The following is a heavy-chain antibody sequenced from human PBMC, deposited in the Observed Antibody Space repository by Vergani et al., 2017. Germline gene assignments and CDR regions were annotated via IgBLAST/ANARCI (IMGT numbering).Heavy chain of an antibody. Sequence: QVQLVQSGAEVKKPGASVKVSCKASGYTFTSYGISWVRQATGQGLEWMGWMNPNSGNTGYAQKFQGRVTMTRNTSISTAYMELSSLRSEDTAVYYCARGRGYCSSTSCYFEAFDIWGQGTMVTVSS. J-gene: IGHJ3*02. CDR1: GYTFTSYG. D-gene: IGHD2-2*01. CDR3: ARGRGYCSSTSCYFEAFDI. CDR2: MNPNSGNT. V-gene: IGHV1-8*02.